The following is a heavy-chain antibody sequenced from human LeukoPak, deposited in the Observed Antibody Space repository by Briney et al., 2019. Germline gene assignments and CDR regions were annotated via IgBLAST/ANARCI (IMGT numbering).Heavy chain of an antibody. CDR2: ISSSVGST. Sequence: GGSLRLSCAASGFTFSSYAMSWVRQAPGKGLEWVSAISSSVGSTYYADSVKSRFTFSRDNPKNTLYLQMNSMRAEDTAVYYCAKYVATVPPHYYYYALNVWGQGTTVTVSS. CDR1: GFTFSSYA. D-gene: IGHD4-11*01. V-gene: IGHV3-23*01. J-gene: IGHJ6*02. CDR3: AKYVATVPPHYYYYALNV.